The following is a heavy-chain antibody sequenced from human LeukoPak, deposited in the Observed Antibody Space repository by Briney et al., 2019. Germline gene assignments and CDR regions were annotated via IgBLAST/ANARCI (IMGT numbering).Heavy chain of an antibody. J-gene: IGHJ3*02. CDR2: ISYSGST. V-gene: IGHV4-59*08. Sequence: SSETLSLTCTVSGCSLSSYYWSWIRQPPGKGLEWIGYISYSGSTKYNTSLKSRVTISVDTSKNQFSLKLSSVTATDTAVYYCARLPYDSSGYPRGAFDIWGQGTMVTVSS. CDR3: ARLPYDSSGYPRGAFDI. CDR1: GCSLSSYY. D-gene: IGHD3-22*01.